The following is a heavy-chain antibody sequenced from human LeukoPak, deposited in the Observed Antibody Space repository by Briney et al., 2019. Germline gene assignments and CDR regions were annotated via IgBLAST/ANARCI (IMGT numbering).Heavy chain of an antibody. CDR3: ARRLKQIVVVPAAIEDYYYYGMDV. V-gene: IGHV3-21*01. CDR2: ISSSSGSYI. Sequence: GGSLRLSCAASGFTFSSYSMNWVRQAPGKGLEWVPSISSSSGSYIYYADSVKGRSTISIDNAKNSLYLQMNSLRAEDTAVYYCARRLKQIVVVPAAIEDYYYYGMDVWGKGTTVTVSS. D-gene: IGHD2-2*01. J-gene: IGHJ6*04. CDR1: GFTFSSYS.